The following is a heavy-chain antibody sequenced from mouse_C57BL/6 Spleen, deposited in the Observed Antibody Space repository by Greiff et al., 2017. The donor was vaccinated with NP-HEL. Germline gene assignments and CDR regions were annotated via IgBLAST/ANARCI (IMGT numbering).Heavy chain of an antibody. D-gene: IGHD1-1*01. CDR1: GYTFTSYW. J-gene: IGHJ3*01. V-gene: IGHV1-69*01. Sequence: QVQLQQSGAELVMPGASVKLSCKASGYTFTSYWMHWVKQRPGQGLEWIGEIDPSDSYTNYNQKFKGKSTLTVDKSSSTAYMQLSSLTSEDSAVYYCARSEYYGSSYEAWFAYWGQGTLVTVSA. CDR3: ARSEYYGSSYEAWFAY. CDR2: IDPSDSYT.